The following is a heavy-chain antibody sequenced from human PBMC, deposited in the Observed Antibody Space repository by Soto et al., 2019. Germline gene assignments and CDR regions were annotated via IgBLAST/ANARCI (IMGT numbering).Heavy chain of an antibody. Sequence: SETLSLTCSVSGDSMRGYHFYWGWIRQAPGKGLEWIGSAYFSGGNTYYSPPLKSRVSISVDTSKNEFSLRLTSLTAADTAVYFCAYGSSSAWIDYWGRGTLVTVS. CDR2: AYFSGGNT. CDR3: AYGSSSAWIDY. D-gene: IGHD6-25*01. J-gene: IGHJ4*02. CDR1: GDSMRGYHFY. V-gene: IGHV4-39*01.